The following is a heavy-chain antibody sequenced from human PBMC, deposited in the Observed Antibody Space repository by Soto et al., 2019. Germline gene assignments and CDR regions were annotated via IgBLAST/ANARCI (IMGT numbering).Heavy chain of an antibody. CDR1: GYTFTNYA. CDR3: ARVGCSSDICLHEGDYYSGMDV. V-gene: IGHV1-3*01. D-gene: IGHD2-2*01. J-gene: IGHJ6*02. Sequence: GASVKVSCKTSGYTFTNYAMHWVRQGPGQRLEWMGWINYGNGNTKYSKNFQGRVTITRDTSASTAYMELSSLKSEDTAVYYCARVGCSSDICLHEGDYYSGMDVWG. CDR2: INYGNGNT.